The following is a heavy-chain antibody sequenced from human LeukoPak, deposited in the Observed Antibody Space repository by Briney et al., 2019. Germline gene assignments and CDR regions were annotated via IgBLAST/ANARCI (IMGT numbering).Heavy chain of an antibody. CDR2: INHSGST. J-gene: IGHJ4*02. Sequence: PSETLSLTCAVYGGSFSGYYWSWIRQPPGKGLEWIGEINHSGSTNYNPSLKSRVTISVDTSKNQFSLKLSSVTAADTAVYYCARGLVAAAGKEVDYWGQGTLVTVSS. CDR1: GGSFSGYY. V-gene: IGHV4-34*01. D-gene: IGHD6-13*01. CDR3: ARGLVAAAGKEVDY.